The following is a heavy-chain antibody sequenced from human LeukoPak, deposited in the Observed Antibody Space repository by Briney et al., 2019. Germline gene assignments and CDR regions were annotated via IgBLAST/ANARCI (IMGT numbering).Heavy chain of an antibody. Sequence: PSETLSLTCAVYGGSFSGYYWSWIRQPPGKGLEWIGEINHSGSTNYNPSLKSRVTISVDTSKNQFFLKLSSVTAADTAVYYCALAGVDSSSSGPNFDYWGQGTLVTVSS. CDR3: ALAGVDSSSSGPNFDY. V-gene: IGHV4-34*01. CDR2: INHSGST. CDR1: GGSFSGYY. J-gene: IGHJ4*02. D-gene: IGHD6-6*01.